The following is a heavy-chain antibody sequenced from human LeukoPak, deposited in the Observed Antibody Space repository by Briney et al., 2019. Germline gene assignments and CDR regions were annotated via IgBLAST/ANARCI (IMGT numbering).Heavy chain of an antibody. J-gene: IGHJ4*02. CDR3: ARAGYGDYLGDY. CDR1: GGSISSYY. CDR2: IYNSGNT. V-gene: IGHV4-59*01. D-gene: IGHD4-17*01. Sequence: SETLSLTCTVSGGSISSYYWSWIRQPPGKGLEWIGYIYNSGNTNYNPSLKSRVTISVDAPKNQFSLKLSSVTAADTAVYYCARAGYGDYLGDYWGQGTLVTVSS.